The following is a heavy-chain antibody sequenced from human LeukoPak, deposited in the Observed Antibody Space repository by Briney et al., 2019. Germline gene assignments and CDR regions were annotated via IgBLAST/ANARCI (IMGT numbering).Heavy chain of an antibody. V-gene: IGHV4-39*01. CDR1: GASISSSTYY. CDR3: AGRPAGY. J-gene: IGHJ4*02. Sequence: SGTLSLTCTVSGASISSSTYYWGWIRQPPGKGLEWIGSIYSSGITYCNPSLKSRVTIFADTSKNQVSLQLSSVTAAGTAVYYCAGRPAGYWGQGTLATVSS. CDR2: IYSSGIT.